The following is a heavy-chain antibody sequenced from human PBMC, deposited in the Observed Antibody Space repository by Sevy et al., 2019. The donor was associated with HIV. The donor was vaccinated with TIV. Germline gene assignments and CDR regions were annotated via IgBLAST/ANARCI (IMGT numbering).Heavy chain of an antibody. V-gene: IGHV3-23*01. J-gene: IGHJ6*02. CDR1: GFSFSSYA. CDR3: ARRPDLGVVILTGVLDV. CDR2: ISGSGGST. Sequence: AGSLRLSCAASGFSFSSYAMSWVRQTPGKGLQWVSVISGSGGSTYYADSVKGRFTIFRDNSRNTVYLQMNSLRAEDTAVYYCARRPDLGVVILTGVLDVWGQGTTVTVSS. D-gene: IGHD3-3*01.